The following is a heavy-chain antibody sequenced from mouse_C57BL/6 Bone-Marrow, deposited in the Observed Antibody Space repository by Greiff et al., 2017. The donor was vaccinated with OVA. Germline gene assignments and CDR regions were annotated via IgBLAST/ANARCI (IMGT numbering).Heavy chain of an antibody. Sequence: QVQLQQSGAELVRPGASVKLSCKASGYTFTDYYINWVKQRPGQGLEWIARIYPGSGNTYYNEKFKGKATLTAEKSSSTAYMQLSSLTSEDSAVYFCARGKARQAQAFYAMDYWGQGTSVTVSS. CDR1: GYTFTDYY. J-gene: IGHJ4*01. V-gene: IGHV1-76*01. CDR3: ARGKARQAQAFYAMDY. CDR2: IYPGSGNT. D-gene: IGHD3-2*02.